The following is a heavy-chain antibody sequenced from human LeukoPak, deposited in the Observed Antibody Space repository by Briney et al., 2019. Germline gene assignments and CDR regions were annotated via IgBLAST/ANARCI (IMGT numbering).Heavy chain of an antibody. J-gene: IGHJ4*02. D-gene: IGHD3-22*01. CDR1: GGSFSGYY. Sequence: PSETLTLTCAVYGGSFSGYYWSWIRQPPGKGLEWIGEINHSGSTNYNPSLKSRVTISVDTSKNQFSLKLSSVTAADTAVYYCARVIDYYDSSGYYYWGQGTLVTVSS. CDR3: ARVIDYYDSSGYYY. CDR2: INHSGST. V-gene: IGHV4-34*01.